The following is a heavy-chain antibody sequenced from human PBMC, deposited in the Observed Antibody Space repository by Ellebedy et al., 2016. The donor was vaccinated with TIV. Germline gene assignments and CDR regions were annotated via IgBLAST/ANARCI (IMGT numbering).Heavy chain of an antibody. J-gene: IGHJ4*02. V-gene: IGHV3-11*04. CDR2: ISSSGSTI. Sequence: GESRKISCAASGFTFSDYYMSWIRQAPGKGLEWVSYISSSGSTIYYADSVKGRFTISRDNSKNTLYLQMNSLRAEDTAVYYCARGDDNSGDYWGQGTLVTVSS. CDR3: ARGDDNSGDY. D-gene: IGHD1-1*01. CDR1: GFTFSDYY.